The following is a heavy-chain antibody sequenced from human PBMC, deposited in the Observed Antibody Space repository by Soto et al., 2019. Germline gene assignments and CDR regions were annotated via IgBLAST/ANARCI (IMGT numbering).Heavy chain of an antibody. V-gene: IGHV1-69*08. CDR1: GDTFSSYT. CDR2: IIPVLTTT. CDR3: ARRRYCGYDCYHKHYYGMDV. D-gene: IGHD2-21*02. J-gene: IGHJ6*02. Sequence: QVQLVQSGAEVKMPGSSVKVSCRASGDTFSSYTVNWLRQAPGRGLEWMGRIIPVLTTTDYAQKFRGRVKITADKYSNTVYMELTSLSSDDTAVYYCARRRYCGYDCYHKHYYGMDVWGQGTTVTVAS.